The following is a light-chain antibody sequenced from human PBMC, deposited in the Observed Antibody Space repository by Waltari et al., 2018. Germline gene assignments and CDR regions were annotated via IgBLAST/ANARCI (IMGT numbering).Light chain of an antibody. CDR1: QGVGRY. CDR2: HAS. J-gene: IGKJ1*01. Sequence: EIVLTQSPGTLSLSPGERATLSCRASQGVGRYLVWYQQKPGQAPRLLIYHASIRATGIPDRFSGSGSGTDFSLTISRLEPEDFAVYYCQKYESLPATFGQGTKVEI. V-gene: IGKV3-20*01. CDR3: QKYESLPAT.